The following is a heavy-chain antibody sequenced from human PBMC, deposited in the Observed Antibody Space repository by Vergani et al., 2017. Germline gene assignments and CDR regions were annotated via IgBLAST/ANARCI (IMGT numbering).Heavy chain of an antibody. D-gene: IGHD3-22*01. V-gene: IGHV4-39*01. CDR1: GASIRSSNYY. J-gene: IGHJ3*02. CDR3: ARTLSIYYDSSGYVPDAFDI. Sequence: QLQLQESGPGLVKPSATLSLTCSVSGASIRSSNYYWGWIRQPPGKGLEWIASIYYSASTYYNPSLKSRVTISVDTSKNQFSLKLSSVTAADTAVYYCARTLSIYYDSSGYVPDAFDIWGQGTMVTVSS. CDR2: IYYSAST.